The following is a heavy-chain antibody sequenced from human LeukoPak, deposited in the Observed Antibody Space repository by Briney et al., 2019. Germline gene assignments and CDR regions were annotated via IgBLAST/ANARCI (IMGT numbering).Heavy chain of an antibody. CDR3: AREGELHYYDSSGYYYPLGP. CDR2: MNPNSGNT. Sequence: ASVKVSCKASGYTFSSYDINWVRQATGQGLEWMGWMNPNSGNTGYAQKFQGRVTITRNTSISTAYMELSSLRSEDTAVYYCAREGELHYYDSSGYYYPLGPWGQGTLVTVSS. J-gene: IGHJ5*02. CDR1: GYTFSSYD. V-gene: IGHV1-8*03. D-gene: IGHD3-22*01.